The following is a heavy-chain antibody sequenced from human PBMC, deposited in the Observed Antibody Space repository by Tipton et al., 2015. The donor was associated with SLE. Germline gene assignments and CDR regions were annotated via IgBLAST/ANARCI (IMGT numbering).Heavy chain of an antibody. CDR1: GGSISSSSYY. J-gene: IGHJ4*02. V-gene: IGHV4-39*07. CDR3: ARGESRSYIAARLGFDY. CDR2: IYYSGST. Sequence: TLSLTCTVSGGSISSSSYYWGWIRQPPGKGLEWIGSIYYSGSTNYNPSLKSRVTISVDTSKNQFSLKLSSVTAADTAVYYCARGESRSYIAARLGFDYWGQGTLVTVSS. D-gene: IGHD6-6*01.